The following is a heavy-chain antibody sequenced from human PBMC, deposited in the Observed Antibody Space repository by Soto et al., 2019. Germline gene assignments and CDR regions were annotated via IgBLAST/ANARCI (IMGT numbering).Heavy chain of an antibody. Sequence: QVQLQESGPGLVKPSEILSLTCTVSGGSISSDYWNWIRQPPGKGLEWIGYVYHSWSTKYNPSLKSRVTISVDTSKNQLSLKLSSVTAVDTAVYYCARFGTSPNGNWFDPWGQGTLVTVSS. V-gene: IGHV4-59*01. D-gene: IGHD3-10*01. CDR1: GGSISSDY. CDR2: VYHSWST. J-gene: IGHJ5*02. CDR3: ARFGTSPNGNWFDP.